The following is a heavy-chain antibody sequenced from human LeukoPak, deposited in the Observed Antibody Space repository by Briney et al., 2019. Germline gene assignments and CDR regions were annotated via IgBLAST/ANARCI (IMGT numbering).Heavy chain of an antibody. D-gene: IGHD4-17*01. CDR3: ARGREYGDFFDY. CDR2: IFSSGNT. Sequence: TLSLTCSVSVGSLISGSVRYYSSWIRQPAGNGLEWIGRIFSSGNTNYNPSLKSRVTISVNPSKNQFYLRLASMTAADTAVYYCARGREYGDFFDYWGQGTLVTASS. V-gene: IGHV4-61*02. CDR1: VGSLISGSVRYY. J-gene: IGHJ4*02.